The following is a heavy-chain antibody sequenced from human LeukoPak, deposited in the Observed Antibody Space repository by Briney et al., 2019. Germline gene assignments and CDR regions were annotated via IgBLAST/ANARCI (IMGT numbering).Heavy chain of an antibody. J-gene: IGHJ6*03. V-gene: IGHV1-2*02. CDR2: INPNSGGT. CDR3: ARYDPGYYYMDV. Sequence: ASVKVSCKASGYTFTGYYMHWVRQAPGQGLEWMGWINPNSGGTNYAQKFQGRVTMTRDTSISTAYMELSRLRSDDTAVYHCARYDPGYYYMDVWGKGTTVTVSS. CDR1: GYTFTGYY. D-gene: IGHD1-1*01.